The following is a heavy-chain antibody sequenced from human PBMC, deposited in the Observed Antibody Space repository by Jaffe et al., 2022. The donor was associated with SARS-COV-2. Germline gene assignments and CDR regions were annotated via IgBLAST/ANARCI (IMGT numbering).Heavy chain of an antibody. CDR2: INHSGST. Sequence: QVQLQQWGAGLLKPSETLSLTCAVYGGSFSGYYWSWIRQPPGKGLEWIGEINHSGSTNYNPSLKSRVTISVDTSKNQFSLKLSSVTAADTAVYYCARGSRGERYSSSGYITWGQGTLVTVSS. J-gene: IGHJ5*02. V-gene: IGHV4-34*01. CDR1: GGSFSGYY. D-gene: IGHD3-22*01. CDR3: ARGSRGERYSSSGYIT.